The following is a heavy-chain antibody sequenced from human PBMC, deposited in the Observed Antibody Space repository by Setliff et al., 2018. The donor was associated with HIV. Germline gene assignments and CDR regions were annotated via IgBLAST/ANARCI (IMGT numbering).Heavy chain of an antibody. Sequence: PSETLSLTCSVSGGSISSGSYYWSWIRQPARKGPEWIGRIYTSGNTNYNPFLKSRVTTSVDTSKNQFSLKLNSVTAADTAVYYCARGARRYNYGYWSYHGMDVWGQGTTVTVSS. J-gene: IGHJ6*02. CDR1: GGSISSGSYY. CDR2: IYTSGNT. V-gene: IGHV4-61*02. D-gene: IGHD5-18*01. CDR3: ARGARRYNYGYWSYHGMDV.